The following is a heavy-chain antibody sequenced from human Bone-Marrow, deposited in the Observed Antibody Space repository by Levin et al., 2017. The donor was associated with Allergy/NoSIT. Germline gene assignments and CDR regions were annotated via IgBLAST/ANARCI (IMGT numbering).Heavy chain of an antibody. V-gene: IGHV6-1*01. J-gene: IGHJ4*02. CDR2: TYYRSKWYN. CDR1: WESVSSEGAA. Sequence: SQTLSLTCAISWESVSSEGAAWYWIRQSPSRGLEWLGRTYYRSKWYNEYAVSVKSRITVNPDTSKNQFSLQLNSVTPEDTAVYYCARGNYHFDYWGQGTLVTVSS. D-gene: IGHD4-11*01. CDR3: ARGNYHFDY.